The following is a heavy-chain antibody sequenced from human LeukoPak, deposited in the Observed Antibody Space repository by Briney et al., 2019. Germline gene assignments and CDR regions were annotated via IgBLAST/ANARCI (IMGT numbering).Heavy chain of an antibody. V-gene: IGHV4-4*02. J-gene: IGHJ4*02. CDR3: AERRAYGEYVAGFDY. CDR1: GGSISGSNW. D-gene: IGHD4-17*01. Sequence: SETLSLTCAVSGGSISGSNWWSWVRQPPGKGLEWIGEIYHSGSTNYNPSLKSRVTISVDKSKNQFSLKLSSVTAADTAVYYCAERRAYGEYVAGFDYWGQGTLVTVFS. CDR2: IYHSGST.